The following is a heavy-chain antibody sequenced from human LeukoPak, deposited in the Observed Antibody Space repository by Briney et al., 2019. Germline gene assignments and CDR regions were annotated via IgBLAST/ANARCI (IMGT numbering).Heavy chain of an antibody. Sequence: SETLSLTCAVYGGSFSGYYWSWIRRPPGKGLEWIGEINHSGSTNYNPSLKSRVTISVGTSKNQFSLKLSSVTAADTAVYYCARAKYCSGGSCYFDYWGQGTLVTVSS. CDR2: INHSGST. J-gene: IGHJ4*02. CDR1: GGSFSGYY. V-gene: IGHV4-34*01. D-gene: IGHD2-15*01. CDR3: ARAKYCSGGSCYFDY.